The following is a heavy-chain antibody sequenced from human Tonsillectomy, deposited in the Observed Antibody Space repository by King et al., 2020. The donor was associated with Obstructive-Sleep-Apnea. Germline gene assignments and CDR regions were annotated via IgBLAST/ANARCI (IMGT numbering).Heavy chain of an antibody. Sequence: QLQESGPGLVKPSETLSLTCTVSGGSISSYYWSWIRQPPGKGLEWIGYIYYSGSTNYNPTLKSRVTISVDTSKNQFSLKLSAVTAAGTAVYYCAGYTYCSGGSCYIDYWGQGTLVTVSS. CDR1: GGSISSYY. J-gene: IGHJ4*02. CDR2: IYYSGST. CDR3: AGYTYCSGGSCYIDY. V-gene: IGHV4-59*01. D-gene: IGHD2-15*01.